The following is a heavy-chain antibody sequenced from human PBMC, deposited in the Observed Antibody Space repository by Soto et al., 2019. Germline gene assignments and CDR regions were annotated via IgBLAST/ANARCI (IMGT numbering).Heavy chain of an antibody. CDR1: EFTFSSYA. V-gene: IGHV3-30*01. J-gene: IGHJ3*02. CDR2: ISYDGSNK. Sequence: PGGTLRLSCAASEFTFSSYAMHWVRQAPGKGLERVAVISYDGSNKYYADTVKGRFTISRDNSKNTLYLQMNSLRAEDTAVYYCARDSIAITMIVVVITTGGGGAFDIWGQGTMVTVSS. CDR3: ARDSIAITMIVVVITTGGGGAFDI. D-gene: IGHD3-22*01.